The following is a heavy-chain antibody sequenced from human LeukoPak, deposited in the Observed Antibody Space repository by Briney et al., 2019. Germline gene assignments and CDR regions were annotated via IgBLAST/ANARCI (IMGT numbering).Heavy chain of an antibody. D-gene: IGHD3-10*01. CDR3: ATYGSGSYYIISSAFDI. CDR2: ISAYNGNT. V-gene: IGHV1-18*01. J-gene: IGHJ3*02. Sequence: ASVNVSCKASGYTFTSYGISWVRQAPGQGLEWMGWISAYNGNTNYAQKLQGRVTMTTDTSTSTAYMELRSLRSDDTAVYYCATYGSGSYYIISSAFDIWGQGSMVTVSS. CDR1: GYTFTSYG.